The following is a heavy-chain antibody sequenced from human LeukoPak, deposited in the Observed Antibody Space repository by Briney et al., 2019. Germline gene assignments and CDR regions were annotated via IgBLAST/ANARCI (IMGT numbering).Heavy chain of an antibody. D-gene: IGHD6-13*01. CDR2: MNPNSGNT. CDR3: AYLGASSSWYNYYGMDV. V-gene: IGHV1-8*01. CDR1: GYTFTSYD. J-gene: IGHJ6*02. Sequence: ASVKVSCKAPGYTFTSYDINWVRQATGQGLEWMGWMNPNSGNTGYAQKFQGRVTMTRNTSISTAYMELSSLRSEDTAVYYCAYLGASSSWYNYYGMDVWGQGTTVTVSS.